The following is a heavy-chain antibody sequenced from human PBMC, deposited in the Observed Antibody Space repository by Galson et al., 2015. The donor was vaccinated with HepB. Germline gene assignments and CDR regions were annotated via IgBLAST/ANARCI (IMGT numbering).Heavy chain of an antibody. CDR1: GFTFSSYA. CDR3: AKAADYDSSGYYLNWFDP. Sequence: SLRLSCAASGFTFSSYAMSWVRQAPGKGLEWVSAISGSGGSTYYADSVKGRFTISRDNSKNTLYLQMNSLRAEDTAVYYCAKAADYDSSGYYLNWFDPWGQGTLVTVSS. J-gene: IGHJ5*02. V-gene: IGHV3-23*01. D-gene: IGHD3-22*01. CDR2: ISGSGGST.